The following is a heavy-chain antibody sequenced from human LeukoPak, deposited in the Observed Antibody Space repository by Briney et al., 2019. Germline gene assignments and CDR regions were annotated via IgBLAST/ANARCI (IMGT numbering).Heavy chain of an antibody. CDR2: IHYSGGT. CDR3: GGGLWFGESRFDY. CDR1: GDSISTYY. Sequence: PSETLSLTCTVSGDSISTYYWTWIRQPPGKGLEWIGCIHYSGGTNYNPSLKSRATISVDTPKNQLSLKLNSATGLDTAVYYCGGGLWFGESRFDYWGQGALVTVSA. D-gene: IGHD3-10*01. J-gene: IGHJ4*02. V-gene: IGHV4-59*01.